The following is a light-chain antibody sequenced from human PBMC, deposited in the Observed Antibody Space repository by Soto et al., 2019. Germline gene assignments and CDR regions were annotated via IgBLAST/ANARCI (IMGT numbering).Light chain of an antibody. CDR2: WAS. CDR1: QSIFYSSNNKNY. CDR3: QQYDKWPPRT. V-gene: IGKV4-1*01. Sequence: DIVMTQSPDSLAVSLGERATINCKSSQSIFYSSNNKNYLAWYQQKPGQPPKLLIYWASTRESGVPDRFSGSGSGTEFTLTISSLQSEDSAVYYCQQYDKWPPRTFGQGTKVDIK. J-gene: IGKJ1*01.